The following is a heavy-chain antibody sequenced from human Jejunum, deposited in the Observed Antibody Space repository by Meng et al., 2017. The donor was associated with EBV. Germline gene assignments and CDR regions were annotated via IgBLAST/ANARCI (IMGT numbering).Heavy chain of an antibody. Sequence: QVQLVESGGGVAQPGRSLRLFCAASGFTFSYYGMHWVRQAPGKGLEGVAVISYDGRNKYYADSLKGRFTISRDNSKNTLYLQMNSLGPEDTAVYYCAKDNAPISRSGCLDYWGQGTLVTVSS. V-gene: IGHV3-30*18. J-gene: IGHJ4*02. CDR3: AKDNAPISRSGCLDY. CDR2: ISYDGRNK. D-gene: IGHD6-19*01. CDR1: GFTFSYYG.